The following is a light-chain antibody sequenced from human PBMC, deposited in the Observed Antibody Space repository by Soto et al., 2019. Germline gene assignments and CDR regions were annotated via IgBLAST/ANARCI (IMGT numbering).Light chain of an antibody. CDR3: SSYTSSNSVV. CDR2: EVS. J-gene: IGLJ2*01. Sequence: QSALTQPPSVSGSPGQSVTISCTGTSTDVGSYNRLSWYQQPPGTAPKLMIYEVSYRPSGVPDRFSGSKSGNTASLTISGLQAEDEADYYCSSYTSSNSVVFGGGTKLTVL. V-gene: IGLV2-18*02. CDR1: STDVGSYNR.